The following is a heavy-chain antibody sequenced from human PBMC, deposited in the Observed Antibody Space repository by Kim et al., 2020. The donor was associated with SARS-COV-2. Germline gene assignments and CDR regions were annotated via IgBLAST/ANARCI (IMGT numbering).Heavy chain of an antibody. CDR1: GGSISSSSYY. J-gene: IGHJ6*02. D-gene: IGHD1-26*01. CDR3: ARHPREWELRPSDYYYYGMDV. Sequence: SETLSLTCTVSGGSISSSSYYWGWIRQPPGKGLEWIGSIYYSGSTYYNPSLKSRVTISVDTSKNQFSLKLSSVTAADTAVYYCARHPREWELRPSDYYYYGMDVWGQGTTVTVSS. CDR2: IYYSGST. V-gene: IGHV4-39*01.